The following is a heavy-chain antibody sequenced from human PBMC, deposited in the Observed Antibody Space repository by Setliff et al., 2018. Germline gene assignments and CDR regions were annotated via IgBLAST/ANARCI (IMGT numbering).Heavy chain of an antibody. D-gene: IGHD3-10*01. CDR2: IKSAADGGTV. CDR1: GFSFSNTK. V-gene: IGHV3-15*01. J-gene: IGHJ6*03. Sequence: GESLKISCLASGFSFSNTKMSWIRQAPGKGLEWVGRIKSAADGGTVEYAAAVIGRFTVSSDDSKNTLFLQMNSLKTDDTAVYYCARDRSTVIRGVTSFFYYYMDVWGGGTTVTVSS. CDR3: ARDRSTVIRGVTSFFYYYMDV.